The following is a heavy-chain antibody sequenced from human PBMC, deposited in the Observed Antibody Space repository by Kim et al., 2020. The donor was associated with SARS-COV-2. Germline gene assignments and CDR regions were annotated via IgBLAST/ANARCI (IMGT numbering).Heavy chain of an antibody. J-gene: IGHJ5*02. Sequence: SETLSLTCAVSGGSISSSNWWSWVRQPPGKGLEWIGEIYHSGSTNYNPSLKSRVTISVDKSKNQFSLKLSSVTAADTAVYYCARGDLIAAAAPRFDPWGQGTLVTVSS. D-gene: IGHD6-13*01. CDR1: GGSISSSNW. V-gene: IGHV4-4*02. CDR3: ARGDLIAAAAPRFDP. CDR2: IYHSGST.